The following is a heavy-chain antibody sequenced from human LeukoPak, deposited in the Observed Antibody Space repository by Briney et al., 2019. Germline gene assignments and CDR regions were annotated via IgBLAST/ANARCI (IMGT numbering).Heavy chain of an antibody. CDR2: IWHVGSNT. CDR3: AKGVPVAGTYSQH. J-gene: IGHJ1*01. V-gene: IGHV3-33*06. D-gene: IGHD6-19*01. CDR1: GFAFSSYG. Sequence: PGGPLRLSCAASGFAFSSYGMHWVRQAPGMGLEWVAVIWHVGSNTYYADSVKGRFTISRDNSKNALYLQMISLRAEDTAVYYCAKGVPVAGTYSQHWGQGTLVTVSS.